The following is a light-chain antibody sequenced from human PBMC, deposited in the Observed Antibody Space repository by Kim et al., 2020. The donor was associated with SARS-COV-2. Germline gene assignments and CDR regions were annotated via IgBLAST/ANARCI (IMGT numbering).Light chain of an antibody. CDR1: QSIRNY. CDR2: AAS. J-gene: IGKJ2*01. CDR3: QQSYSAPYT. Sequence: DIKVTQSPSSLSASVGDRVTITCRASQSIRNYLNWYQQKPGKAPKVLIYAASSLQGGVPSRFSGSGSGTDFNLTISSLQPEDSATYYCQQSYSAPYTFGQGNKLEI. V-gene: IGKV1-39*01.